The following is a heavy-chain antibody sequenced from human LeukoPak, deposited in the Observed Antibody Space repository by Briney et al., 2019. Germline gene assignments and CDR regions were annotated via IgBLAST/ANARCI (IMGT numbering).Heavy chain of an antibody. Sequence: GGSLRLSCAASGFTFSSYAMHWVRQAPGKGLEWVAVISYDGSNKYYADSVKGRFTISRDNSKNTLYLQMNSLRAEDTAVYYCAKGMATFYYYGMDVWGQGTTVTVSS. CDR2: ISYDGSNK. V-gene: IGHV3-30-3*01. CDR3: AKGMATFYYYGMDV. D-gene: IGHD5-24*01. CDR1: GFTFSSYA. J-gene: IGHJ6*02.